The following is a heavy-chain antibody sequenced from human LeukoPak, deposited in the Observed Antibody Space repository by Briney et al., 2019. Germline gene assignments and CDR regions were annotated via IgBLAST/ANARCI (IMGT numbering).Heavy chain of an antibody. CDR3: ARTGEGQWELLWYFDL. Sequence: GASVKVSCKASGYTFTSYGISWVRQAPGQGLEWMGWTSAYNGNTNYAQKLQGRVTMTTDTSTSTAYMELRSLRSDDTAVYYCARTGEGQWELLWYFDLWGRGTLVTVSS. V-gene: IGHV1-18*01. CDR1: GYTFTSYG. J-gene: IGHJ2*01. CDR2: TSAYNGNT. D-gene: IGHD1-26*01.